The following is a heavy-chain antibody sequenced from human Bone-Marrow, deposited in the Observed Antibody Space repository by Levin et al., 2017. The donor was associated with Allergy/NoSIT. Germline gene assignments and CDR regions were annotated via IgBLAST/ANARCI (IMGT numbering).Heavy chain of an antibody. J-gene: IGHJ4*02. CDR3: AKDTPPYYYDSSGYYLDY. D-gene: IGHD3-22*01. CDR2: ISGSGRST. CDR1: GFTFSNYA. V-gene: IGHV3-23*01. Sequence: GGSLRLSCAASGFTFSNYAMSWVRQAPGKGLEWVSAISGSGRSTYYACSVKGRFTISRDNFKNTLFLQMDSLRAEDTAVYYCAKDTPPYYYDSSGYYLDYWGQGTLVTVSS.